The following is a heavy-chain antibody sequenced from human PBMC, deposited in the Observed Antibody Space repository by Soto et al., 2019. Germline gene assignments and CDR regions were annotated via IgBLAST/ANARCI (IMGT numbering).Heavy chain of an antibody. Sequence: ASVKVSCKASGYTFTSYAMHWVRQAPGQRLEWMGWINAGNGNTKYSQKFRGRVTITRDTSASTAYMELSSLRSEDTAVYYCAREKGLGTGTTNYYYGMDVWGQGTTVTVSS. CDR1: GYTFTSYA. CDR3: AREKGLGTGTTNYYYGMDV. CDR2: INAGNGNT. D-gene: IGHD1-7*01. J-gene: IGHJ6*02. V-gene: IGHV1-3*01.